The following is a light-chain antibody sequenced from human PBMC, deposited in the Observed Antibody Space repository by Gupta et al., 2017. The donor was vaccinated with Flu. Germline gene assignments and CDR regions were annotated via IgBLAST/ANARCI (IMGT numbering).Light chain of an antibody. V-gene: IGKV1D-8*01. CDR3: QQYYSFPWT. J-gene: IGKJ1*01. CDR2: AAS. CDR1: QGISNY. Sequence: IWMTQSPSLLAASTGDRVTISCRMSQGISNYLAWYQQKPGKAPELLIYAASTLQSGVPSRFSGSGSGKDFTLTISLLQAEDVATYCCQQYYSFPWTFGQGTKVEIK.